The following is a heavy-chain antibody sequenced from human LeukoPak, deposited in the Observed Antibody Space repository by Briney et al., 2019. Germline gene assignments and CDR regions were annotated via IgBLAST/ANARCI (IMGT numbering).Heavy chain of an antibody. D-gene: IGHD4-17*01. CDR2: IRYDGSNK. J-gene: IGHJ4*02. CDR1: GFTFSSYG. Sequence: PGGSLRLSCAASGFTFSSYGMHWVRQAPGKGLEWVAFIRYDGSNKYYADSVKGRFTISRDNSKNTLYLQMNSLRAEDTAVYYCAKPGYGDYITIDYWGQGTLVTVSS. V-gene: IGHV3-30*02. CDR3: AKPGYGDYITIDY.